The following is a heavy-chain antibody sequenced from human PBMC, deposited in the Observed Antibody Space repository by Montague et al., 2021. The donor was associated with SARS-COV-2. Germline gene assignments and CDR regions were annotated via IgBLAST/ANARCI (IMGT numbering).Heavy chain of an antibody. CDR1: GGSFRDYA. D-gene: IGHD6-19*01. Sequence: SGTLSLTCDFAGGSFRDYAWSWIRQPPGKRLEWIGYLSYSGRPVYNPSXXSRVSISVDTSKNQFSLRLRSVIAADTAVYYCAGRLPQYTSGWYFDQWGQGTLVAVSS. CDR3: AGRLPQYTSGWYFDQ. J-gene: IGHJ4*02. V-gene: IGHV4-59*08. CDR2: LSYSGRP.